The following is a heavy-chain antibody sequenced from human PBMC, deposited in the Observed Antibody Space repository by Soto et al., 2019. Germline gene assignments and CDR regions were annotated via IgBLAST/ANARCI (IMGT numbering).Heavy chain of an antibody. CDR1: GFTFSSYG. CDR2: LRGSGGTT. CDR3: TKVEEPSGLLTTYIDY. V-gene: IGHV3-23*01. Sequence: EVQLLESGGGLVQPGGSLRLSCAASGFTFSSYGMSWVRQAPGKGLEWVSGLRGSGGTTYYADSVKGRFTISRDNSKNTLYLQMNTLRAEDTALYYCTKVEEPSGLLTTYIDYWGQGTLVTVSS. D-gene: IGHD1-26*01. J-gene: IGHJ4*02.